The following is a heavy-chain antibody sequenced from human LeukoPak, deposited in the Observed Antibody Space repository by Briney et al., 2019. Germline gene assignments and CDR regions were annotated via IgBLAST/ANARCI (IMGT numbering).Heavy chain of an antibody. CDR1: GYIFTNYG. D-gene: IGHD1-20*01. CDR2: INTNNGNT. Sequence: ASVKVSCKASGYIFTNYGITWVRQAPGQGLEWMGWINTNNGNTNYAQKLQGRVTMTTDTSTTTAYMEVRSLRSDDTAVYYCAKANNWECDYWGQGTLVTVSS. J-gene: IGHJ4*02. V-gene: IGHV1-18*01. CDR3: AKANNWECDY.